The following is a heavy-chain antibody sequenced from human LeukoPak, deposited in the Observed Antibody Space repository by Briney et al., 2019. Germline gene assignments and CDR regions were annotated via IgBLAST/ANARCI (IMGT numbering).Heavy chain of an antibody. CDR2: ISPSGTTI. J-gene: IGHJ6*02. V-gene: IGHV3-11*04. CDR1: GFTFSDYY. Sequence: GGSLRLSCAASGFTFSDYYMSWIRQAPGKGLEWVSYISPSGTTIYYADSVKGRFTISRDNAKNSLYLQMNSLRAEDTALYYCARDPRGYCSSTTCYYGLDVWGQGTTVTVSS. CDR3: ARDPRGYCSSTTCYYGLDV. D-gene: IGHD2-2*01.